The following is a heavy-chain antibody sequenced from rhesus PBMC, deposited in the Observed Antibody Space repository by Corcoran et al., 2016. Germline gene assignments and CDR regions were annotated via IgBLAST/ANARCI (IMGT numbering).Heavy chain of an antibody. Sequence: QVQLQESGPGLVKPSETLSLTCAVSGGSMSNGYYYWSWIRQPPGKGLEGIGGIYTVSESTYYSPTLQSRVTISKDMSKYHFSLELTAVTAADTAAYYCARSGTTGIDFWGQGVLVTVSS. CDR1: GGSMSNGYYY. CDR3: ARSGTTGIDF. J-gene: IGHJ4*01. CDR2: IYTVSEST. V-gene: IGHV4S12*01. D-gene: IGHD1-14*01.